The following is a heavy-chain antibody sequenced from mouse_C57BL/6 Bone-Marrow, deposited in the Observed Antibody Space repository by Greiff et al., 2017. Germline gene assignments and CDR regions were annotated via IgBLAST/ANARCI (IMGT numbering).Heavy chain of an antibody. J-gene: IGHJ2*01. D-gene: IGHD1-1*01. CDR3: ARRDTTVVAGDY. Sequence: EVQLQQSGPELVKPGASVKISCKASGYTFTDYYMNWVKQSHGKSLEWIGDINPNNGGTSYNQKFKGKATLTVDKSSSTAYMELRSLTSEDSAVYDCARRDTTVVAGDYWGQGTTLTVSS. CDR1: GYTFTDYY. V-gene: IGHV1-26*01. CDR2: INPNNGGT.